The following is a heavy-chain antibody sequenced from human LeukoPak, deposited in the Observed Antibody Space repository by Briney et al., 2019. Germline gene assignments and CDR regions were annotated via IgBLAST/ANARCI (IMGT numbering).Heavy chain of an antibody. J-gene: IGHJ5*02. D-gene: IGHD6-6*01. CDR2: IYTSGST. V-gene: IGHV4-4*07. Sequence: SETLSLTCTVSGGSISSYYWSWIRQPAGKGPEWIGRIYTSGSTNYNPSLKSRVTMSVDTSKNQFSLKLSSVTAADTAVYYCARDRGGSSSSPLWFDPWGQGTLVTVSS. CDR3: ARDRGGSSSSPLWFDP. CDR1: GGSISSYY.